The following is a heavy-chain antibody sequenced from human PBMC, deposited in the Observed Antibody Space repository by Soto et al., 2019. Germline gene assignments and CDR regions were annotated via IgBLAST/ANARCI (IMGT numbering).Heavy chain of an antibody. Sequence: QVQLQESGTGLVKPSETLSLTCTVSGGSISNYYWSWIRQPPGKGLERIGYIYYSGSANYNPSLMSRVTISLDTSKNHFTLMLSSVTAADTAVYYCARGWGGYYVDYWGQGTLVTVSS. CDR1: GGSISNYY. J-gene: IGHJ4*02. D-gene: IGHD7-27*01. CDR3: ARGWGGYYVDY. V-gene: IGHV4-59*01. CDR2: IYYSGSA.